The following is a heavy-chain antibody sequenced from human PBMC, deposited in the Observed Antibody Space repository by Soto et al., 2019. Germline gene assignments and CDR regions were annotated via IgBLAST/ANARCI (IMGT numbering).Heavy chain of an antibody. CDR3: ARDRGYGMDV. D-gene: IGHD3-16*01. CDR1: GGSISSYY. V-gene: IGHV4-59*01. J-gene: IGHJ6*02. CDR2: IYYNGST. Sequence: PSETLSLTCTVSGGSISSYYWSWIRQPPGKGLEWIGYIYYNGSTNYNPSLKSRVTISVDTSKNQFSLKLSSVTAADTAVYYCARDRGYGMDVWGQGTTVTVSS.